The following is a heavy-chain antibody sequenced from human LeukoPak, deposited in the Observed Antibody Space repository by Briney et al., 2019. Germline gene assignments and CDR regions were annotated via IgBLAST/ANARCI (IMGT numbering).Heavy chain of an antibody. CDR3: ARDYCSGGSCSEYYFDY. CDR2: IYYSGST. Sequence: PSETLSLTCTVSGGSISSGSYYWSWIRQPAGKGLEWIGYIYYSGSTYYNPSLKSRVTISVDTSKNQFSLKLSSVTAADTAVYYCARDYCSGGSCSEYYFDYWGQGTLVTVSS. CDR1: GGSISSGSYY. J-gene: IGHJ4*02. V-gene: IGHV4-30-4*08. D-gene: IGHD2-15*01.